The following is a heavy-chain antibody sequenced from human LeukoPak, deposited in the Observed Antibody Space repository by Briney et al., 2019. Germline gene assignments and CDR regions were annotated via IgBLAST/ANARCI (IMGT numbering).Heavy chain of an antibody. V-gene: IGHV3-64*01. CDR3: ASYCTNGVCYRYFDY. CDR1: GFTFSSYA. D-gene: IGHD2-8*01. J-gene: IGHJ4*02. CDR2: ISSNGGST. Sequence: GGSLRLSCAASGFTFSSYALHWVRQAPGKGLEYVSAISSNGGSTYYANSVKGRFTISRDNSKNTLYLQMNSLRAEDTAVYYCASYCTNGVCYRYFDYWGQGTLVTVSS.